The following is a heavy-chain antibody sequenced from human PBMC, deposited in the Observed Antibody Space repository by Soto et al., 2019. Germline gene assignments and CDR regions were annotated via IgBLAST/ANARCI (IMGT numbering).Heavy chain of an antibody. CDR3: ATNHDDISGRTPLLFDS. J-gene: IGHJ4*02. D-gene: IGHD3-22*01. CDR2: IHYSRST. Sequence: QVQLQESGPGLVKPSQTLSLTCTVSGDSIGTGGYYWDWIRQHPGKVPEWIGYIHYSRSTYYNPSLMSRLTISLDTSKVRFSLHLVSEPAADTPMYYCATNHDDISGRTPLLFDSWGEGTLVTVTS. V-gene: IGHV4-31*03. CDR1: GDSIGTGGYY.